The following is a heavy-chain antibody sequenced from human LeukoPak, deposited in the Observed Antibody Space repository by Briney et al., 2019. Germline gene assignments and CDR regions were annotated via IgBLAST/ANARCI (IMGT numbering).Heavy chain of an antibody. D-gene: IGHD6-19*01. CDR2: INPVDSDT. J-gene: IGHJ4*02. V-gene: IGHV5-51*01. CDR1: GYGFSTYW. CDR3: ARQWLFDY. Sequence: PGESLKISCKASGYGFSTYWIALVRQMPGKGLEWIGIINPVDSDTRYSPSFQGQVTISADKSISTAYLQWSSLKASDTAIYYCARQWLFDYWGQGTLVTVSS.